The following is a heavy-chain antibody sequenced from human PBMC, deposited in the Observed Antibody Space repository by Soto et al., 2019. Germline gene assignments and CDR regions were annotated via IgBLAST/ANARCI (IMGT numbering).Heavy chain of an antibody. J-gene: IGHJ6*02. CDR2: ISAYNGNT. D-gene: IGHD3-22*01. Sequence: ASVKVSCKASGYTFTSYGISWLRQAPGQGLEWMGWISAYNGNTDYAQKLQGRVTMTTDTSTSTAYMELRSLRSDDTAVYYCARDGPRITMIVVVKDGMDVWGQGTTVTVSS. CDR1: GYTFTSYG. V-gene: IGHV1-18*04. CDR3: ARDGPRITMIVVVKDGMDV.